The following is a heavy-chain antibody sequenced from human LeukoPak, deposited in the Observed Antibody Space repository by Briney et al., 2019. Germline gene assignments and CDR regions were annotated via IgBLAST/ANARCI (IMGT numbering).Heavy chain of an antibody. CDR1: GFTFSSYA. CDR3: AKDNGYSSSWHGGPGY. J-gene: IGHJ4*02. CDR2: ISGSGGST. V-gene: IGHV3-23*01. D-gene: IGHD6-13*01. Sequence: GGSLRLSCAASGFTFSSYAMSWVRQAPGKGLEWVSAISGSGGSTYYADSVKGRFTISRDNSKNTLYLQMNSLRAEDTAVYYCAKDNGYSSSWHGGPGYWGQGTLVTVSS.